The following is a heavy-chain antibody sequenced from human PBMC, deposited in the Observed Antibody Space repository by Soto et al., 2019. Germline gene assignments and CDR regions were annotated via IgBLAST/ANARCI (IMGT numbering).Heavy chain of an antibody. Sequence: GGSLRLSCAASGFTFSSYAMSWVCQAPGKGLEWVSAISGSGGSTYYADSVKGRFTISRDNSKNTLYLQMNSLRAEDTAVYYCAKVQVRYFDWPPSFFDYWGQGTLVTVSS. CDR3: AKVQVRYFDWPPSFFDY. CDR1: GFTFSSYA. J-gene: IGHJ4*02. D-gene: IGHD3-9*01. V-gene: IGHV3-23*01. CDR2: ISGSGGST.